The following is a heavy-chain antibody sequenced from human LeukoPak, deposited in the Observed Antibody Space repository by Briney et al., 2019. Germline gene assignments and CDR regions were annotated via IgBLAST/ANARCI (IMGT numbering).Heavy chain of an antibody. CDR2: IIPIFGTA. J-gene: IGHJ4*02. CDR3: ARGMVRGVITPFRY. V-gene: IGHV1-69*13. Sequence: SVKVSCKASGGTFSSYAISWVRQAPGQGLEWMGGIIPIFGTANYAQKFQGRVTITADESTSTAYMELSSLRSEDTAVYYCARGMVRGVITPFRYWGQGTLVTVSS. CDR1: GGTFSSYA. D-gene: IGHD3-10*01.